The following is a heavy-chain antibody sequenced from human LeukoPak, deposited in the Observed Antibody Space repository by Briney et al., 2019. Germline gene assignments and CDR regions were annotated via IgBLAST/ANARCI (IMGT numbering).Heavy chain of an antibody. J-gene: IGHJ5*02. CDR1: GYSISSGYY. CDR3: ARESIFGVAHNWFDP. Sequence: SETLSLTCAVSGYSISSGYYWGWIRPPPGKGLEWIGSIYHSGSTYYNPSLKSRVTISVDTSKNQFSLKLSSVTAADTAVYYCARESIFGVAHNWFDPWGQGTLVTVSS. D-gene: IGHD3-3*01. V-gene: IGHV4-38-2*02. CDR2: IYHSGST.